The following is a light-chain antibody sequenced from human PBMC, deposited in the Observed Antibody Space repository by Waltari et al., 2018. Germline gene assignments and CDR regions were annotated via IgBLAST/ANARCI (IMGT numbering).Light chain of an antibody. CDR2: DAS. Sequence: IVLTQSLGTLSLSPGERATLFFRASQSISRYLVWYQQESGQPPRLLIYDASNRVTGSPARLSGSGSETDFTLTISIQMPEAFAVYYCESRENWPLTFGGAIKVE. V-gene: IGKV3-11*01. J-gene: IGKJ4*01. CDR1: QSISRY. CDR3: ESRENWPLT.